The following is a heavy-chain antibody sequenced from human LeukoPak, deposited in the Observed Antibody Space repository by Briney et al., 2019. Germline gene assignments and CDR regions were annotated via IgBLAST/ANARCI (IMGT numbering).Heavy chain of an antibody. D-gene: IGHD2-21*01. CDR2: IIPNSGAT. J-gene: IGHJ3*02. Sequence: ASVKVSCKPSGYTFTAYHMHWVRHAPRQVLEWMGRIIPNSGATNYAQNFQDRVTLTRDTSISTAYMELSRLRPDDPAVYFCARGISGGFDIWGQGTMVTVSS. V-gene: IGHV1-2*06. CDR1: GYTFTAYH. CDR3: ARGISGGFDI.